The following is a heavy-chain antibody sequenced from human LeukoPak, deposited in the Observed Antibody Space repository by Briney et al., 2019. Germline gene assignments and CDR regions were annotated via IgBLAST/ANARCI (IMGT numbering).Heavy chain of an antibody. D-gene: IGHD2-15*01. CDR2: INHSGST. Sequence: SETLSLTCSVSGVSVSSIDYYWSWIRQPPGKGLEWIGEINHSGSTNYNPSLKSRVTISVDTSKNQFSLKLSSVTAADTAVYYCARLPRYCSGGSCSDYWGQGTLVTVSS. CDR1: GVSVSSIDYY. J-gene: IGHJ4*02. V-gene: IGHV4-34*01. CDR3: ARLPRYCSGGSCSDY.